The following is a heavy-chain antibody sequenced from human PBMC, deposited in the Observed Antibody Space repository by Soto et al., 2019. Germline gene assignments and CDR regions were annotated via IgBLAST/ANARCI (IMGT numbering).Heavy chain of an antibody. D-gene: IGHD4-17*01. V-gene: IGHV3-23*01. CDR3: AKDSRIGNGDPNDAFNI. J-gene: IGHJ3*02. CDR1: GFTFSSYA. CDR2: ISGSGGST. Sequence: GGSLRLSCAASGFTFSSYAMSWVRQAPGKGLEWVSAISGSGGSTYYADSVKGRFIISRDNSKNTLYLQMNSLRAEDTAVYYCAKDSRIGNGDPNDAFNIWGQGTMVTVSS.